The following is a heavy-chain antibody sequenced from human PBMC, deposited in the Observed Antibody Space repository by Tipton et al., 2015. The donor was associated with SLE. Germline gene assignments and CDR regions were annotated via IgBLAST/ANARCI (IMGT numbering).Heavy chain of an antibody. Sequence: TLSLTCTVSGGSMRSSNHHWGWIRQPPGKGLEWIGIIYYVGKTYYNPSLKSRLTISIDTSKNHFSLKLTSVTAADTAVYYCARVTPDERRAFDIWGQGTMVTVSS. J-gene: IGHJ3*02. V-gene: IGHV4-39*07. CDR1: GGSMRSSNHH. CDR2: IYYVGKT. D-gene: IGHD6-25*01. CDR3: ARVTPDERRAFDI.